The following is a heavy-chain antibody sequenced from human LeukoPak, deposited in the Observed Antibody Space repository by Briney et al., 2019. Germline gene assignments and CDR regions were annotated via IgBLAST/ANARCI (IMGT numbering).Heavy chain of an antibody. Sequence: SETLSLTCTHSAGSIRRYYWSCIPQPAGNALERIRRVYTSGSTNYNPSLKSRVTMSVDTSKNQFSLKLSSVTAADTAVYYCASESSGYSPDAFDIWGQGTMVTVSS. D-gene: IGHD3-22*01. V-gene: IGHV4-4*07. CDR1: AGSIRRYY. CDR2: VYTSGST. CDR3: ASESSGYSPDAFDI. J-gene: IGHJ3*02.